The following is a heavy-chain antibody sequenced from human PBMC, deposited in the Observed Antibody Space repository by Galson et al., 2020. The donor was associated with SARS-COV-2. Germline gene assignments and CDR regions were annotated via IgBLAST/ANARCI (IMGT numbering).Heavy chain of an antibody. Sequence: SETLSLTCTVSGGSVSSSSNYWTWIRQSPGKGLEWIGYILYSGSTRYNPSLKSRVTLLVDTSKNQLSLKLRSVTAADTAVYYCASQVWGPPHGFDPWGQGILVTVSS. J-gene: IGHJ5*02. V-gene: IGHV4-61*01. CDR2: ILYSGST. CDR1: GGSVSSSSNY. D-gene: IGHD3-16*01. CDR3: ASQVWGPPHGFDP.